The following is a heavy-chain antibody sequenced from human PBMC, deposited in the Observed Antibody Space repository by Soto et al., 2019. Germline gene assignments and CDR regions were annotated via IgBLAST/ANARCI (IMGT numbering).Heavy chain of an antibody. CDR2: ISAYNGNT. V-gene: IGHV1-18*01. Sequence: ASVKVSCKAAGYTFTSDGISWVRQAPGQGLDWMGWISAYNGNTNYAQKLQGRVTMTTDTSTSTAYMELRSLRSDDTAVYYCARERGYCSGGSCGPTGGMDVWGQGTTVTVSS. J-gene: IGHJ6*02. CDR1: GYTFTSDG. CDR3: ARERGYCSGGSCGPTGGMDV. D-gene: IGHD2-15*01.